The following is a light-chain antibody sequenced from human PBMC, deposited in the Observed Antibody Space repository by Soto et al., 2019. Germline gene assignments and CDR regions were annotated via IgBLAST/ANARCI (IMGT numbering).Light chain of an antibody. J-gene: IGLJ1*01. CDR1: SSDVGGYNY. CDR2: EVS. CDR3: SSYTSSSTYV. Sequence: QSALTQPASVSGSPGQSIAISCTGTSSDVGGYNYVSWYQQHPDKAPKLIIYEVSNRPSGVSSRFSGSKSGNTASLTISGLQAEDEADYYCSSYTSSSTYVFGTGTKLTVL. V-gene: IGLV2-14*01.